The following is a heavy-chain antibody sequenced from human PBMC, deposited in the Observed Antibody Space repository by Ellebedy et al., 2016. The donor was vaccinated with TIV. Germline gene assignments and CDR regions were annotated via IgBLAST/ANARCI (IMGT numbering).Heavy chain of an antibody. CDR2: IYPGDSDT. CDR1: GYSFTTYW. CDR3: ATHTVDDFTKFDY. V-gene: IGHV5-51*01. J-gene: IGHJ4*02. Sequence: GESLKISCKGSGYSFTTYWIGWVRQMSGKGLEWMGIIYPGDSDTRYSPSFQGQVTISADKSISTAYLQWSSLKASDTAMYYCATHTVDDFTKFDYWGQGTLVTVSS. D-gene: IGHD1-1*01.